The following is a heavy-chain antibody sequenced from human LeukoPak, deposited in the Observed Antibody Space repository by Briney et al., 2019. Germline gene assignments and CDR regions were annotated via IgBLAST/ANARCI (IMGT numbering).Heavy chain of an antibody. CDR3: AKIQGWFNAAFHI. Sequence: GGTLRLSSAASGFSFSSYGMSWVRQAPGKGLEWVSGISDSGDSTYYADSVKGRFTISRDISKNTLFLQMNSLRAEDTAVYYCAKIQGWFNAAFHIGGQGTMVTVSS. J-gene: IGHJ3*02. CDR1: GFSFSSYG. V-gene: IGHV3-23*01. CDR2: ISDSGDST. D-gene: IGHD6-19*01.